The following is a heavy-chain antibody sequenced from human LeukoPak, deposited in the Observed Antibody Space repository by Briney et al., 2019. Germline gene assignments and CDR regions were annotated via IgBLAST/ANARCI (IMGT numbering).Heavy chain of an antibody. Sequence: SETLSLTCAVYGGSFRGYYWSWIRQPPGKGLEWIGEINHSGSTNYNPSLKSRVTISVDTSKNQFSLKLSSVTAADTAVYYCATKLSTDPHYFDYWGQGILVTVSS. CDR3: ATKLSTDPHYFDY. D-gene: IGHD5/OR15-5a*01. CDR1: GGSFRGYY. J-gene: IGHJ4*02. CDR2: INHSGST. V-gene: IGHV4-34*01.